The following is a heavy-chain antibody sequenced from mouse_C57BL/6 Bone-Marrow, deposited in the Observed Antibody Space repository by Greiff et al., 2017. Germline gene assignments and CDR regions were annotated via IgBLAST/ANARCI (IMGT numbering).Heavy chain of an antibody. CDR2: IYPGNSDT. CDR3: TIDNGYGVFDY. CDR1: GYTFTSYW. D-gene: IGHD2-2*01. V-gene: IGHV1-5*01. J-gene: IGHJ2*01. Sequence: VQLQQSGTVLARPGASVKMSCKTSGYTFTSYWMHWVKQRPGQGLEWIGAIYPGNSDTSYNQKFKGKAKLTAVTSASTAYMELSSLTTEDSAVYYCTIDNGYGVFDYWGQGTTLTVSS.